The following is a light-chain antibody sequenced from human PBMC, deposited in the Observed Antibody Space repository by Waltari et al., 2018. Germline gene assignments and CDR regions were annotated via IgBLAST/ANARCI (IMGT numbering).Light chain of an antibody. V-gene: IGKV3-11*01. CDR1: QSVSSY. CDR3: QQRSNWLT. Sequence: EIVLTQSPATLSLSPGERATLSCRASQSVSSYLAWFQQKPGQAPRLLIYAASNRATGIPARFSGSGSGTDFTLTISSLEPEDCAVYYCQQRSNWLTFGGGTKVEIK. J-gene: IGKJ4*01. CDR2: AAS.